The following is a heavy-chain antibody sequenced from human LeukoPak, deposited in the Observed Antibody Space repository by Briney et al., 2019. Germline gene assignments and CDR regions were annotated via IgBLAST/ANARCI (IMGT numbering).Heavy chain of an antibody. V-gene: IGHV3-33*06. D-gene: IGHD6-19*01. CDR3: AKERVGAMAGDGLYFQH. CDR2: IWYDGSNK. Sequence: PGRSLRLSCAASGFTFSSYGMHWVRQAPGKGLEWVAVIWYDGSNKYYADSVKGRFTISRDNTKNTLYLQMNSLRAEDTAVYYCAKERVGAMAGDGLYFQHWGQGTLVTVSS. CDR1: GFTFSSYG. J-gene: IGHJ1*01.